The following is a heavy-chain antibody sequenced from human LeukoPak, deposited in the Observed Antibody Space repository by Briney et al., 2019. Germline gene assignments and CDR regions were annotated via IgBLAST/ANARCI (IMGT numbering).Heavy chain of an antibody. J-gene: IGHJ6*03. D-gene: IGHD2-15*01. CDR1: GGSISSHY. CDR3: GRDALVGYFSYYYMDV. CDR2: ISNSGST. Sequence: SETLSLTCTVSGGSISSHYRTWIRQSPGKGLEWIGDISNSGSTSYNPSLKSRVTISIDTSNNQFSLKLSSVTAADTAVYYCGRDALVGYFSYYYMDVWGKGTTVTVSS. V-gene: IGHV4-59*11.